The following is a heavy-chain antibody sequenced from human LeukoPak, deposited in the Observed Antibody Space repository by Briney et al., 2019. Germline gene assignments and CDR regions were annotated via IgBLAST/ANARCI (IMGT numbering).Heavy chain of an antibody. Sequence: GWSLRLSCAASGFTFDDYGMSWVRQAPGKGLEWVSGINWSGRSTGYAESVKGRFTISRDNAKNSLYLQMNSLRAEDTALYYCARDTYCSGGSCLRDYWGQGTLVTVSS. CDR1: GFTFDDYG. CDR2: INWSGRST. D-gene: IGHD2-15*01. J-gene: IGHJ4*02. V-gene: IGHV3-20*04. CDR3: ARDTYCSGGSCLRDY.